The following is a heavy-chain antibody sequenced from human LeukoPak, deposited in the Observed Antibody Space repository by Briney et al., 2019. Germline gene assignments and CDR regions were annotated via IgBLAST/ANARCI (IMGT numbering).Heavy chain of an antibody. D-gene: IGHD6-19*01. Sequence: GGSLRLSCAASGFTFSDYTVNWVRQAPGKGLEWVSSISSSSRYIYYADSVKGRFTISRDNAKNSLYLQLNSLRAEDTAVYYCARDGGIAVAGTPGIFDYWGQGTLVTVSS. CDR2: ISSSSRYI. CDR1: GFTFSDYT. J-gene: IGHJ4*02. CDR3: ARDGGIAVAGTPGIFDY. V-gene: IGHV3-21*01.